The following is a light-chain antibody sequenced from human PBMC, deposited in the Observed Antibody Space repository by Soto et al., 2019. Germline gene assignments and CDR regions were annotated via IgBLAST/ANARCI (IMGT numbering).Light chain of an antibody. CDR1: LSLTTG. CDR3: QQYISYPWT. V-gene: IGKV1-5*01. Sequence: DIQMTQSPSSLSASVGDRVTITCRASLSLTTGLAWYRKKPGKAPNLLIYDASSLEGGVPSRFSGSGSGTEFTLTISSLQPDDFATYYCQQYISYPWTFGQGTKVDIK. J-gene: IGKJ1*01. CDR2: DAS.